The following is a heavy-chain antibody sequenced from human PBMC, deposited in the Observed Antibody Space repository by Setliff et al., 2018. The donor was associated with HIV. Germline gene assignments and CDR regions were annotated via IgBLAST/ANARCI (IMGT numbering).Heavy chain of an antibody. CDR1: GYTFTGWY. Sequence: GSVKVSCKASGYTFTGWYMHWVRQAPGQGLEWMGWINPNSGATNYAQKFQGRVTMTRDTSISTAYMELRSLRSDDTAMYYCAREKYGDKFDYWGQGTLVTVSS. CDR3: AREKYGDKFDY. D-gene: IGHD2-8*01. CDR2: INPNSGAT. J-gene: IGHJ4*02. V-gene: IGHV1-2*02.